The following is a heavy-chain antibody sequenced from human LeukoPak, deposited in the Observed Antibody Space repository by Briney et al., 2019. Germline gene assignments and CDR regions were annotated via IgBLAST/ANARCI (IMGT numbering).Heavy chain of an antibody. V-gene: IGHV4-59*01. CDR1: GGSISSYY. CDR3: ARGRGSIDY. Sequence: SETLSLTCTVSGGSISSYYWSWIRQPPGKGREWIGYIYYSGSTNYNPSLKSRVTISVDMSKNQFSLKLSSVTAADTAVYYCARGRGSIDYWREGTLVTVSS. CDR2: IYYSGST. D-gene: IGHD3-10*01. J-gene: IGHJ4*02.